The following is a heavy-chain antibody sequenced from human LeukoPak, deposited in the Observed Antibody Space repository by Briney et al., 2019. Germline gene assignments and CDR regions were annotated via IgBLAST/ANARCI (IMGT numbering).Heavy chain of an antibody. CDR1: GGSISSYY. CDR3: ARHGTVAGPFQH. Sequence: SETLSLTCTVSGGSISSYYWSWIRQPPGKAREWIGYIYYSGTTNYNPSLKSRVTMSVDTSKNQFSLKLNSTTAADTAVYYCARHGTVAGPFQHWGQGTLVAVSS. J-gene: IGHJ1*01. D-gene: IGHD2-8*02. V-gene: IGHV4-59*08. CDR2: IYYSGTT.